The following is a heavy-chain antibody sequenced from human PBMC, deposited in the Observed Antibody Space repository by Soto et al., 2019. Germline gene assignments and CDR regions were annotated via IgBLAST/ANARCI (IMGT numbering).Heavy chain of an antibody. CDR2: INPNSGGT. Sequence: ASVVVSCNASGYTFIGYYIPRVREAPGQGLEWLGWINPNSGGTNYAPRFQGWVTITRGWFISTAFMALSRLKTADTAVYDLAKVGGGLASLGYYGMDVWGQGTTVTVSS. V-gene: IGHV1-2*04. CDR1: GYTFIGYY. J-gene: IGHJ6*02. D-gene: IGHD3-10*01. CDR3: AKVGGGLASLGYYGMDV.